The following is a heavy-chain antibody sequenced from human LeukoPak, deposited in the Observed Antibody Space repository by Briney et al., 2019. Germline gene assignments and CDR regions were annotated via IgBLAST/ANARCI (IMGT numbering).Heavy chain of an antibody. D-gene: IGHD3-10*01. J-gene: IGHJ4*02. Sequence: SETLSLTCAVYGGSFSGYYWSWIRQPPGKGLEWIGEINHSGSTNYNPSLKSRVTISVDTSKNQFSLRLSSVTAADTAVYYCARVRHSGSYYDFDYWGQGTLVTVSP. CDR1: GGSFSGYY. V-gene: IGHV4-34*01. CDR2: INHSGST. CDR3: ARVRHSGSYYDFDY.